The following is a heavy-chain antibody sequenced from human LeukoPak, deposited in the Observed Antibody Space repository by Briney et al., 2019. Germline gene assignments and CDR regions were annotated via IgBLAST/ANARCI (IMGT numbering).Heavy chain of an antibody. CDR2: IIPIFGTA. CDR1: GYTFTSYD. V-gene: IGHV1-69*05. J-gene: IGHJ4*02. Sequence: SVKVSCKASGYTFTSYDIHWVRQATGQGPEWMGGIIPIFGTANYAQKFQGRVTITTDESTSTAYMELSSLRSEDTAVYYCAREASSWTLDYWGQGTLVTVSS. D-gene: IGHD6-13*01. CDR3: AREASSWTLDY.